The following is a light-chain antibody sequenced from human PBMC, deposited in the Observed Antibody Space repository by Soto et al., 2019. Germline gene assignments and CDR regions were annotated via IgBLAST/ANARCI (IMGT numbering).Light chain of an antibody. CDR1: QSISNY. J-gene: IGKJ1*01. CDR3: QQSYSTPWT. V-gene: IGKV1-39*01. Sequence: DIQMTQSPSSLSASVGDRVTITCRASQSISNYLNWYQQKPGKAPKLLIYAASALESGVPSRFSGSGSGTDFTLTISSLQPGDFATYYCQQSYSTPWTFGQGTKVDIK. CDR2: AAS.